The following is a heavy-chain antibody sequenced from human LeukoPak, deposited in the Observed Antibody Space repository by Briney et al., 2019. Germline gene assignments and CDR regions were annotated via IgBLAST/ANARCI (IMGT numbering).Heavy chain of an antibody. CDR1: GFTFSSYW. J-gene: IGHJ4*02. D-gene: IGHD3-22*01. CDR3: ARDGYSYGDSSGYYGY. V-gene: IGHV3-7*01. CDR2: IKQDGSEK. Sequence: PGGSLRLSCAASGFTFSSYWMSWVRQAPGKGLEWVANIKQDGSEKDYVASVKGRCTNSRDNAKNSLYLQMNSLTAEDTAVYYCARDGYSYGDSSGYYGYWGQGTLVTVSS.